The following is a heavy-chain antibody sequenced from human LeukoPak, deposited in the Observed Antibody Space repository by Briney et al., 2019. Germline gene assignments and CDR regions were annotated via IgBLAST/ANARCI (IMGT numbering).Heavy chain of an antibody. J-gene: IGHJ4*02. CDR3: ARHGGTRFLEWLFGY. CDR1: GGSISSYY. CDR2: IYTSGST. V-gene: IGHV4-4*07. D-gene: IGHD3-3*01. Sequence: SETLSLTCNFTGGSISSYYWSWIRQPAGKGLEWIGRIYTSGSTNYNPSLKSRVTMSVDTSKNQFSLKLSSVTAADTAVYYCARHGGTRFLEWLFGYWGQGTLVTVSS.